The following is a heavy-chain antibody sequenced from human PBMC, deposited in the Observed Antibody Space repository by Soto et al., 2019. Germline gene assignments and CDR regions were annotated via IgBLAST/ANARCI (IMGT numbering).Heavy chain of an antibody. V-gene: IGHV3-30*18. CDR2: ISYDGSNK. J-gene: IGHJ6*02. D-gene: IGHD7-27*01. Sequence: QVQLVESGGGVVQPGRSLRLSCAASGFTFSSYGMHWVRQAPGKGLEWVAVISYDGSNKYYADSVKGRFTISRDNSKNTLYLQMNCLRAEETAVYYCAKDLLGPGRAYGMDVWGQGTTVTVSS. CDR1: GFTFSSYG. CDR3: AKDLLGPGRAYGMDV.